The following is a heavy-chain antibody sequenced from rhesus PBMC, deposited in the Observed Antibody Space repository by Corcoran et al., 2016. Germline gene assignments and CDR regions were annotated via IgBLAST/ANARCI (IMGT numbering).Heavy chain of an antibody. D-gene: IGHD4-23*01. V-gene: IGHV4-169*02. CDR2: IYGSGRST. Sequence: QLQLQESGPGLVKPSETLSVTCAVSGGSISSSYWSWIRQAPGKGLEWIGYIYGSGRSTNYNPSLKSRVTLSVDTSKNQLSLKLSSVTAADTAVYYCASVTVTDAFDFWGQGLRVTVSS. J-gene: IGHJ3*01. CDR3: ASVTVTDAFDF. CDR1: GGSISSSY.